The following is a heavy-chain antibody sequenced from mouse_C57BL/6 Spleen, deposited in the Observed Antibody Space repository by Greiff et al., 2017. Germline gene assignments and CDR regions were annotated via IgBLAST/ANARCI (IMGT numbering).Heavy chain of an antibody. CDR1: GYTFTEYT. Sequence: QVQLQQSGAELVKPGASVKLSCKASGYTFTEYTIHWVKQRSGPGLEWIGWVYPGSGSIKYNEKVKDKATLTADKASSTVYMVLSRLTSENSAVYFCARHEEVGYDGYYDYWGQGTTLTVSS. CDR3: ARHEEVGYDGYYDY. CDR2: VYPGSGSI. J-gene: IGHJ2*01. V-gene: IGHV1-62-2*01. D-gene: IGHD2-3*01.